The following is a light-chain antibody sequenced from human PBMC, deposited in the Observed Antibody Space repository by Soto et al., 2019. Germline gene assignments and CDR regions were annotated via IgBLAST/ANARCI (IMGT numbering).Light chain of an antibody. J-gene: IGKJ2*01. CDR2: GAS. Sequence: EIVLTQSPGTLSLSPGERATLSCRASQSVSSSYLAWYQQTPGQAPRLLIYGASSRATGIPDRFSGSGSRTDFTLTISSLEPEDFAVYYCQQYGSASSTFGQGTKLEIK. CDR1: QSVSSSY. V-gene: IGKV3-20*01. CDR3: QQYGSASST.